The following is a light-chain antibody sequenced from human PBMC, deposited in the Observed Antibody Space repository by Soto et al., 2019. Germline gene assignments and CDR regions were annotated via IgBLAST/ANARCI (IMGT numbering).Light chain of an antibody. Sequence: QSVLTQPPSASGTPGQRVTIACSGSSSNIGSTTVKWYQQLPGTAPKLLIYNNNQRPSGVPDRFSGSKSGTSASLAISGLQSEDEADYYCAAWDDCLNGVVFGGGTKPTVL. CDR3: AAWDDCLNGVV. CDR2: NNN. J-gene: IGLJ3*02. CDR1: SSNIGSTT. V-gene: IGLV1-44*01.